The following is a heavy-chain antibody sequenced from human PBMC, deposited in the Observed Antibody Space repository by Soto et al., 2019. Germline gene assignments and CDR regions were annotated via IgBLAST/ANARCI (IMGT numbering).Heavy chain of an antibody. Sequence: VGSLRLSCAASGFTFSNAWMSWVRQAPGKGLEWVGRIKSETDGGTTDYAAPVKGRFTISRDDSKNTLYLQMNSLKTEDTAVYYCTTGYYYDSSGYYYGSAFDIWGQGTMVTVSS. D-gene: IGHD3-22*01. V-gene: IGHV3-15*01. CDR3: TTGYYYDSSGYYYGSAFDI. CDR1: GFTFSNAW. J-gene: IGHJ3*02. CDR2: IKSETDGGTT.